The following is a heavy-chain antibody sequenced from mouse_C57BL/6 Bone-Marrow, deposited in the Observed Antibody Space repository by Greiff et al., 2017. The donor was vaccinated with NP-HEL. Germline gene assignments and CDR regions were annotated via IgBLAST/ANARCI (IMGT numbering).Heavy chain of an antibody. CDR3: ARVYDGYYSWYFDV. J-gene: IGHJ1*03. D-gene: IGHD2-3*01. V-gene: IGHV5-15*01. CDR2: ISNLAYSI. Sequence: EVQLQQSGGGLVQPGGSLKLSCAASGFTFSDYGMAWVRQAPRKGPEWVAFISNLAYSIYYADTVTGRFTISRENAKNTLYLEMSSLRSEDTAMYYCARVYDGYYSWYFDVWGTGTTVTVSS. CDR1: GFTFSDYG.